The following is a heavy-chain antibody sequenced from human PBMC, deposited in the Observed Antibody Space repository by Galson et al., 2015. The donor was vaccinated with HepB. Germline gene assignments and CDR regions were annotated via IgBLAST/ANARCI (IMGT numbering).Heavy chain of an antibody. J-gene: IGHJ4*02. D-gene: IGHD2-21*01. CDR3: AKSYWDYCGGDCQSSLDY. CDR1: GFTFSSYG. V-gene: IGHV3-30*18. Sequence: SLRLSCAASGFTFSSYGMHWVRQAPGKGLEWVAVISYDGSNKYYADSVKGRFTISRDNSKNTLYLQMNSLRAEDTAVYYCAKSYWDYCGGDCQSSLDYWGQGTLVTVSS. CDR2: ISYDGSNK.